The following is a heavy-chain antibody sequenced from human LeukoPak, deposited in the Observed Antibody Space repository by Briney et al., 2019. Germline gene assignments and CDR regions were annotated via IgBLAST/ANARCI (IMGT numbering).Heavy chain of an antibody. Sequence: GGSLRLSCTASGFTLSTSWMSWVRQAPGRGLEWVASIKQDGSQKYYVDSVKGRFTISRDNVQNSLYPQMNSLRAEDTAVYYCARLFRDVTTFDCWGQGTLVTVSS. J-gene: IGHJ4*02. V-gene: IGHV3-7*01. CDR1: GFTLSTSW. CDR3: ARLFRDVTTFDC. CDR2: IKQDGSQK. D-gene: IGHD1-1*01.